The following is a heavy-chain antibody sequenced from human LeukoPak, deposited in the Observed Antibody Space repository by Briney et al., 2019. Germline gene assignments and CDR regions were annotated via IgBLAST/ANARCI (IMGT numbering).Heavy chain of an antibody. Sequence: SETLSLTCTVSGGSISSSSYYWGWIRQPPGKGLEWIGSIYYSGSTYYNPSLKSRVTISVDTSKNQFSLKLSSVTAADTAAYYCARTMTTVTHYVYWGQGTLVTVSS. J-gene: IGHJ4*02. CDR3: ARTMTTVTHYVY. V-gene: IGHV4-39*07. CDR1: GGSISSSSYY. CDR2: IYYSGST. D-gene: IGHD4-17*01.